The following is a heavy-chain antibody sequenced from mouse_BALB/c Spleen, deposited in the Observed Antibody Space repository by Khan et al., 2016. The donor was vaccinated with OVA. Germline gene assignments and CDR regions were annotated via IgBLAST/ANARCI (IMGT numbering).Heavy chain of an antibody. CDR2: ISYSGNT. CDR1: GYSITSEYA. J-gene: IGHJ3*01. D-gene: IGHD2-4*01. V-gene: IGHV3-2*02. CDR3: ARKDYYDYDPFPY. Sequence: EVQLQESGPGLVKPSQSLSLTCTVTGYSITSEYAWNWIRQFPGNKLEWMGYISYSGNTRYNPSLKSRISITRDTSKNQFFLQLNSLTTEDTATDYWARKDYYDYDPFPYWGQGTLVTVSA.